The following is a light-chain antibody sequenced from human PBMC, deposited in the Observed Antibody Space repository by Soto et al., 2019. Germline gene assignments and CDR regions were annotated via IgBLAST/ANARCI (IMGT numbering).Light chain of an antibody. CDR2: DAS. J-gene: IGKJ1*01. V-gene: IGKV1-33*01. CDR1: QDVSNY. Sequence: DIQMTQSPSSLSASVGDRVTITCQASQDVSNYLNWYQQKLGKAPKLLIYDASNLETGVPSRFSGSGSGTYFSFTISSLQPEDFATYYCQQYNSYSRFGQGTKVDIK. CDR3: QQYNSYSR.